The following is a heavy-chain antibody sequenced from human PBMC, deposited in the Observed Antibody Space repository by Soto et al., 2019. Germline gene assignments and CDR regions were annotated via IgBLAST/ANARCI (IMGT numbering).Heavy chain of an antibody. J-gene: IGHJ4*02. CDR2: ITDTGGDT. D-gene: IGHD2-2*01. Sequence: PGGSLRLSCVASGNTFGSRAISWDRQDPGKGREWFRTITDTGGDTKYAESVRGRFTISRDNSKTTLYRQMSSLTAEDSAHYYCARGSKHSDRSSRIFDFCGRGTLVTVSS. CDR3: ARGSKHSDRSSRIFDF. V-gene: IGHV3-23*01. CDR1: GNTFGSRA.